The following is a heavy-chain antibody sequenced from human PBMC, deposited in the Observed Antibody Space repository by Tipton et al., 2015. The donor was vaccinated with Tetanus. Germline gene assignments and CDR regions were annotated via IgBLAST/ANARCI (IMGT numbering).Heavy chain of an antibody. J-gene: IGHJ4*02. CDR3: ARESASPN. D-gene: IGHD2-15*01. Sequence: TLSLTCAVSGGSISSGGYSWSWIRQPPGKGLEWIGYIYHSGSTYYNPSLKSRVTISVDRSKNQFSLKLSSVTAADTAVYYCARESASPNWGQGTLVTVSS. V-gene: IGHV4-30-2*01. CDR2: IYHSGST. CDR1: GGSISSGGYS.